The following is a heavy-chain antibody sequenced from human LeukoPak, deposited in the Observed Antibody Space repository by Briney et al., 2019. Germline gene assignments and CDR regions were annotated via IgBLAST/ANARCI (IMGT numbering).Heavy chain of an antibody. CDR1: GGSISSSSYY. D-gene: IGHD2-2*01. V-gene: IGHV4-39*07. Sequence: SETLSLTCTVSGGSISSSSYYWGWIRQPPGKGLEWIGSIYYSGSTYYNPSLKSRVTISVDTSKNQFSLKLSSVTAADTAVYYCARERSSTSCYQDWGQGTLVTVSS. J-gene: IGHJ4*02. CDR2: IYYSGST. CDR3: ARERSSTSCYQD.